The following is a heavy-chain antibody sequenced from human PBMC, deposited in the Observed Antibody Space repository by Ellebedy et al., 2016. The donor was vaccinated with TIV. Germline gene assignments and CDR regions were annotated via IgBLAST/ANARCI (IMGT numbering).Heavy chain of an antibody. CDR2: IYYSGST. J-gene: IGHJ4*02. CDR3: ARHHGFLIYDSSSQYYFDY. CDR1: GGSISSNIYY. V-gene: IGHV4-39*01. Sequence: MPSETLSLTCTVSGGSISSNIYYWGWIRQPPGKGLEWIGSIYYSGSTYYSPSLKSRVTISVDTTKNQFSLQLGSVTAADTAVYFCARHHGFLIYDSSSQYYFDYWGQGTLVTVSS. D-gene: IGHD3-22*01.